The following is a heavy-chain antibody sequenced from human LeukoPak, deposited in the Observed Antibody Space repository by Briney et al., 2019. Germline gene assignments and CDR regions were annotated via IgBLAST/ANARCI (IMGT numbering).Heavy chain of an antibody. J-gene: IGHJ6*03. Sequence: KPSETLSLTCTVSGGSISSYYWSWIRQPPGKGLEWIGYIYYSGSTNYNPSLKSRVTISVDTSKNQFSLELSSVTAADTAVYYCARGERFSYYYYYYMDVWGKGTTVTVSS. CDR1: GGSISSYY. V-gene: IGHV4-59*01. CDR3: ARGERFSYYYYYYMDV. CDR2: IYYSGST. D-gene: IGHD1-26*01.